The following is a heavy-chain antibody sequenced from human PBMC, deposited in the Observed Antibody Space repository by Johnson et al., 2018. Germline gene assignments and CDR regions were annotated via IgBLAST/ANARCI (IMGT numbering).Heavy chain of an antibody. Sequence: VQLLETGGGVVQPGRSLRLSCAASGFTFSPYAMFWVRQAPGKGLEWVAVIGYDGGNKYYADSVKGRFTISRDKSKKTLFLQMNSLKAEDTAVYYCANALGVDPYDGFDTWGQGTMVTVSS. D-gene: IGHD3-16*01. V-gene: IGHV3-30*18. CDR1: GFTFSPYA. CDR3: ANALGVDPYDGFDT. CDR2: IGYDGGNK. J-gene: IGHJ3*02.